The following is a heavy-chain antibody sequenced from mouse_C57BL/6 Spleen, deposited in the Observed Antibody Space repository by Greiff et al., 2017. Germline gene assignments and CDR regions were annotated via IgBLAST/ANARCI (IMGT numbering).Heavy chain of an antibody. CDR3: AREFITTVVANWYFDV. V-gene: IGHV1-63*01. D-gene: IGHD1-1*01. Sequence: QVQLKQSGAELVRPGTSVKMSCKASGYTFTNYWIGWAKQRPGHGLEWIGDIYPGGGYTNYNEKFKGKATLTADKSSSTAYMQFSSLTSEDSAIYYCAREFITTVVANWYFDVWGTGTTVTVSS. J-gene: IGHJ1*03. CDR1: GYTFTNYW. CDR2: IYPGGGYT.